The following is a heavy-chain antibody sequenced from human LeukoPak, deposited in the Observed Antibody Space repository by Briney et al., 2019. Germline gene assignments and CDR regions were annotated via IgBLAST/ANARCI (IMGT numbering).Heavy chain of an antibody. CDR2: INHSGST. V-gene: IGHV4-34*01. J-gene: IGHJ3*02. D-gene: IGHD3-22*01. Sequence: SETLSLTCAVYGGSFSGYYWSWIRQPPGKGLEWIGEINHSGSTNYNPSLKSRVTMSVDTSKNQFSLKLSSVTAADTAVYYCASEAYYYDSSGYYYRDAFDIWGQGTMVTVSS. CDR3: ASEAYYYDSSGYYYRDAFDI. CDR1: GGSFSGYY.